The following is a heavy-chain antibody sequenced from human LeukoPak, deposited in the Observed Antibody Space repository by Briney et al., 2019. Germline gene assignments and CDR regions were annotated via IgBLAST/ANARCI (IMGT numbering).Heavy chain of an antibody. CDR2: IKQDGGEK. V-gene: IGHV3-7*01. CDR1: GFTLSSYW. J-gene: IGHJ3*02. D-gene: IGHD2-15*01. CDR3: ARDGYSNAFDI. Sequence: GGSLRLSCAASGFTLSSYWMSWVRQAPGKGLEWVANIKQDGGEKYYVDSVKGRFTISRDNAKNSLYLQMNSLRVEDTAVYYCARDGYSNAFDIWGQGTMVTVSS.